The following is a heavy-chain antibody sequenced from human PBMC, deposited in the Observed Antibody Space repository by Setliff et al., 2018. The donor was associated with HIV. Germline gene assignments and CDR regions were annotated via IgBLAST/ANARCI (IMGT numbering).Heavy chain of an antibody. CDR2: ISSDSSAI. D-gene: IGHD3-22*01. CDR1: EFTFSRYN. CDR3: TRSMNYDTSCWSFDAFDI. V-gene: IGHV3-48*01. Sequence: PGGSLRLSCTASEFTFSRYNMNWVRQAPGKVLECVSYISSDSSAIDYADSVKGRFTISRDNAKNSLYLQMNSLRAEDTAVYYCTRSMNYDTSCWSFDAFDIWGQGTMVTVSS. J-gene: IGHJ3*02.